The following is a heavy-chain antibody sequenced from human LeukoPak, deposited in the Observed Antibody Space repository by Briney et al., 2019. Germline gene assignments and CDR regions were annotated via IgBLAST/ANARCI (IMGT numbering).Heavy chain of an antibody. D-gene: IGHD3-10*01. CDR1: GYTFTGYY. CDR3: ARELYTMVRGVMFH. CDR2: INPNSGGT. J-gene: IGHJ4*02. Sequence: ASVKVSCKASGYTFTGYYMHWVRQAPGQGLEWMGRINPNSGGTNYAQKFQGWVTMTRDTSISTAYMELSRLRSDDTAVYYCARELYTMVRGVMFHWGQGTLVTVSS. V-gene: IGHV1-2*04.